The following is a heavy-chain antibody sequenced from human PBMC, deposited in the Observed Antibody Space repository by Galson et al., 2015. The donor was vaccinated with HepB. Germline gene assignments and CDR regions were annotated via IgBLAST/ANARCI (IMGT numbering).Heavy chain of an antibody. V-gene: IGHV1-2*04. CDR1: GYTFTGYY. D-gene: IGHD5-12*01. J-gene: IGHJ4*02. CDR2: INPNSGGT. Sequence: SVKVSCKASGYTFTGYYMHWVRQAPGQGLEWMGWINPNSGGTNYAQKFQGWVTMTRDTSISTAYMELSRLRSDDTAVYYCAREDGWLRQGFDYWGQGTLVTVSS. CDR3: AREDGWLRQGFDY.